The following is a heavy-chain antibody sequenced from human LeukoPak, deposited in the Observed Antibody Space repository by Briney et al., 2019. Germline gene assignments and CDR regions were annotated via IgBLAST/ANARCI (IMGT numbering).Heavy chain of an antibody. CDR3: AWLWVAVASTAASDY. CDR2: IKQDGSEK. Sequence: PGRSLRLSCAASGFTFSSYSMNWVRQAPGKGLEWVANIKQDGSEKYYVDSVKGRFTISRDNAKNSLYLQMNSLRAEDTAVYYCAWLWVAVASTAASDYWGQGTLVTVSS. CDR1: GFTFSSYS. V-gene: IGHV3-7*01. J-gene: IGHJ4*02. D-gene: IGHD6-19*01.